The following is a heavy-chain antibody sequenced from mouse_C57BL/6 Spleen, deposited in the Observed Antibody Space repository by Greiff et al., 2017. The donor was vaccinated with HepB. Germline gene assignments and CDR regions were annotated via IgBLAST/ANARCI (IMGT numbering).Heavy chain of an antibody. CDR3: VKERYYAMDY. J-gene: IGHJ4*01. Sequence: EVQLVESGGGLVQPKGSLKLSCAASGFSFNTYAMNWVRQAPGKGLEWVARIRSKSNNYATYYAESVKDRFTISRDDSESMLYLQMNNLKTEDTAMYYCVKERYYAMDYWGQGTSVTVSS. CDR1: GFSFNTYA. CDR2: IRSKSNNYAT. V-gene: IGHV10-1*01.